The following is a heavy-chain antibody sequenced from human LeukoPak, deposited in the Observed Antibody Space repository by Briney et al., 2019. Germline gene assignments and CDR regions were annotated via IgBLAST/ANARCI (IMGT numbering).Heavy chain of an antibody. CDR3: ARRGDSSGWFRVY. Sequence: SETLSLTCTVSGGSISSYYWSWIRQPPGKGLEWIGYIYYSGSTNYNPSLKSRVTISVDTSKNQFSLKLSSVTAADTAVYYCARRGDSSGWFRVYWGQGTLVTVSS. V-gene: IGHV4-59*08. D-gene: IGHD6-19*01. CDR1: GGSISSYY. J-gene: IGHJ4*02. CDR2: IYYSGST.